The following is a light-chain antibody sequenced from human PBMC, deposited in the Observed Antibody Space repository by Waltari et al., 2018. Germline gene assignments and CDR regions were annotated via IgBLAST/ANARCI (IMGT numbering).Light chain of an antibody. CDR3: QQYYTTPPT. CDR1: QVVLYSSNNKNY. CDR2: WAS. Sequence: DVLINQAPDSLAGSLGERATINFKSSQVVLYSSNNKNYLAWYQQKPGQTPNVLIYWASTRESGVPDRFSGSGSGTDFTLTISGLQAEDVAVYYCQQYYTTPPTFGPGTQVDIK. V-gene: IGKV4-1*01. J-gene: IGKJ3*01.